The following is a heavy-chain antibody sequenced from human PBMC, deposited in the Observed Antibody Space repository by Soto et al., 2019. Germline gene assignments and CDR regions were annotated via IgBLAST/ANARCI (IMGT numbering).Heavy chain of an antibody. D-gene: IGHD2-15*01. CDR3: ARGEGYCSGGSCYRWFDP. CDR2: INAGNGNT. J-gene: IGHJ5*02. V-gene: IGHV1-3*01. Sequence: ASVKVSCKASGYTFTKYAMHWVCQAPGQRLEWMGWINAGNGNTKYSQKFQGRVTITRDTSASTAYMELSSLRSEDTAVYYCARGEGYCSGGSCYRWFDPWGQGTLVTVSS. CDR1: GYTFTKYA.